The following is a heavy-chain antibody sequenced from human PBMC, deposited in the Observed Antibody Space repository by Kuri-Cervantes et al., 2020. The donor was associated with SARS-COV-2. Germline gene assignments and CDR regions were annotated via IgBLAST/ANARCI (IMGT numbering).Heavy chain of an antibody. CDR3: AKLGSRRHYED. CDR2: ISGSGGST. J-gene: IGHJ4*02. CDR1: GFTFSSYA. Sequence: GESLKISCAASGFTFSSYAMSWVRQAPGKGLEWVSAISGSGGSTYYADSVKGRFTISRDNSKNTQYLQMNSLRAEDTAVYYCAKLGSRRHYEDWGQGTLVTVSS. V-gene: IGHV3-23*01. D-gene: IGHD4-17*01.